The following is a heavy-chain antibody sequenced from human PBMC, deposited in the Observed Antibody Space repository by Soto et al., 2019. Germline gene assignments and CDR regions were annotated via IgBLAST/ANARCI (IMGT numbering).Heavy chain of an antibody. CDR3: AKDRTGGSRVYGMDV. V-gene: IGHV3-23*01. CDR1: GFIFSSYA. D-gene: IGHD2-8*02. J-gene: IGHJ6*02. Sequence: GGSLRLSCAASGFIFSSYAMSWVRQAPGKGLEWVSAISSSGGSTFYADSVKGRFTISRDNSKKTLYLQMNSLRAEDTAVYYCAKDRTGGSRVYGMDVWGQGTKVTVYS. CDR2: ISSSGGST.